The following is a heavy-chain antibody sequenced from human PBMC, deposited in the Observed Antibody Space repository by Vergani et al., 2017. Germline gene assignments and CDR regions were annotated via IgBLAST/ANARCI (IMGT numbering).Heavy chain of an antibody. D-gene: IGHD6-13*01. CDR2: INSDGSST. Sequence: VHLVESGGGLVQPGGSLRLSCAASGFTFSSYWMHWVRQAPGKGLVWVSRINSDGSSTSYADSVKGRFTISRDNAKNTLYLQMNSLRAEDTAVYYCARVSKYSSSWTPFDYWGQGTLVTVSS. V-gene: IGHV3-74*02. CDR1: GFTFSSYW. J-gene: IGHJ4*02. CDR3: ARVSKYSSSWTPFDY.